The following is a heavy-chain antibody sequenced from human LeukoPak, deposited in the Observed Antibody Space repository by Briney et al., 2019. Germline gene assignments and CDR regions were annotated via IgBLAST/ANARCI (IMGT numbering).Heavy chain of an antibody. D-gene: IGHD4-17*01. CDR2: IYYSGST. J-gene: IGHJ4*02. CDR3: ARADGDAAYYFDY. CDR1: GGSISSSSYY. V-gene: IGHV4-39*07. Sequence: PSETLSLTCTVSGGSISSSSYYWGWIRQPPGKGLEWIGSIYYSGSTYYNPSLKSRVTISVDTSKNHFSLKLSSVTAADTAVYYCARADGDAAYYFDYWGQGTLVTVSS.